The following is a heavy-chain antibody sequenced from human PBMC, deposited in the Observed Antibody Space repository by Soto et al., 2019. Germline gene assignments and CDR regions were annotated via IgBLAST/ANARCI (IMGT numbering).Heavy chain of an antibody. CDR3: ARGDYVWGSYPDY. CDR1: GGSVSSGSYY. J-gene: IGHJ4*02. D-gene: IGHD3-16*01. CDR2: IYYSGST. V-gene: IGHV4-61*01. Sequence: SETLSLTCTVSGGSVSSGSYYWSWIRQPPGKGLEWIGYIYYSGSTNYNPSLKSRVTISVDTSKNQFSLKLSSVTAADTAVYYCARGDYVWGSYPDYWGQGTLVTVSS.